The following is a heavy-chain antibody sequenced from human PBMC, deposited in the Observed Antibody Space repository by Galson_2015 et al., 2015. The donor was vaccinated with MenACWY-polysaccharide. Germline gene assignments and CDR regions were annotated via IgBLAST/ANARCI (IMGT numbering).Heavy chain of an antibody. CDR1: GFTFSSYS. J-gene: IGHJ4*02. D-gene: IGHD1-26*01. CDR3: ARVLKGLVRATPDY. CDR2: ISSGGTI. Sequence: SLRLSCAASGFTFSSYSMNWVRQAPGKGLEWVSYISSGGTIYYADSVKGRFTISRDNAKNSLHLQMNSLRDDDTAVYYCARVLKGLVRATPDYWGQGPLVTVSS. V-gene: IGHV3-48*02.